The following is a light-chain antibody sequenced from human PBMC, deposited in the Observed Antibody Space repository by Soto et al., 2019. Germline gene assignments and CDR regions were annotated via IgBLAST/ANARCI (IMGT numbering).Light chain of an antibody. CDR3: QQYGSSPSWT. V-gene: IGKV3-20*01. CDR2: GAS. CDR1: QIVSSSY. Sequence: EIVLTQSPGTLSLSPGERATLSCRASQIVSSSYLACYQQEPGQAPRLFIYGASSRATGIQDRFSGSGFGTDFTLTFSRLEPEDFAVYYCQQYGSSPSWTFGQGTKV. J-gene: IGKJ1*01.